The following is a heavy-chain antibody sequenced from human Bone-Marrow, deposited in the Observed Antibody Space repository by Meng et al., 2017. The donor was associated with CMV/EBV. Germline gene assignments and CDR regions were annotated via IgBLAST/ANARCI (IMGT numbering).Heavy chain of an antibody. CDR2: ISSSGSTI. CDR1: GFTFSDYG. D-gene: IGHD3-22*01. CDR3: ARDGVGDYYDSSGEGFDY. J-gene: IGHJ4*02. Sequence: GESLKISCAASGFTFSDYGFHWVRQAPGKGLEWVSYISSSGSTIYYADSVKGRFTISRDNAKNSLYLQMNSLRAEDTAVYYCARDGVGDYYDSSGEGFDYWGQGTLVTVSS. V-gene: IGHV3-48*04.